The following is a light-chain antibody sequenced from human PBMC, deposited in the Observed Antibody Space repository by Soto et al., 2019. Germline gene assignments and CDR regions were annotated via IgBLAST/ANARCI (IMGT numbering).Light chain of an antibody. Sequence: DIRITQSPSTLSASVGERGTITCRASQGIGSWLAWYQQKPGKAPKLLTYKSSSLESGVPSRFSGSGSGTEFTLTISSLQADDPATYYCQHYNSYPWTFGQGTKVEIK. CDR2: KSS. V-gene: IGKV1-5*03. CDR3: QHYNSYPWT. J-gene: IGKJ1*01. CDR1: QGIGSW.